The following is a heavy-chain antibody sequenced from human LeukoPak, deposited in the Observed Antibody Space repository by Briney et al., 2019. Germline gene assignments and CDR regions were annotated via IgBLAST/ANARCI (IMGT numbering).Heavy chain of an antibody. CDR1: GGSFSGYY. CDR2: INHSGST. V-gene: IGHV4-34*01. D-gene: IGHD3-10*01. CDR3: ARAPSNYYGSGSYYIIGPYYYYYMDV. Sequence: SETLSLTCAVYGGSFSGYYWSWIRQPPGKGLEWIGEINHSGSTNYSPSLKSRVTISVDTSKNQFSLKLSSVTAADTAVYYCARAPSNYYGSGSYYIIGPYYYYYMDVWGKGTTVTVSS. J-gene: IGHJ6*03.